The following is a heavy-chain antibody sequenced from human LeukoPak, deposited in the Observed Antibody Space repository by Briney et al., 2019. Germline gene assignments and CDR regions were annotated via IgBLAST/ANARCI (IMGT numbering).Heavy chain of an antibody. CDR3: ARYSSSSDWPLFDP. Sequence: PSETLSLTCSVSDGSFSSHYWSWIRQPPGKGLEWIGYIYSSGTTNYNPSVKSRVTISVDTSKNQFSLKLTSVTAADTAVYYCARYSSSSDWPLFDPWGQGTLVTVSS. CDR1: DGSFSSHY. D-gene: IGHD6-6*01. V-gene: IGHV4-59*11. CDR2: IYSSGTT. J-gene: IGHJ5*02.